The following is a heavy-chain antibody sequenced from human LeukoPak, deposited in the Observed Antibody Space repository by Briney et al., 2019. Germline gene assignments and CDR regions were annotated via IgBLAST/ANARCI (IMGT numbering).Heavy chain of an antibody. CDR1: GYTFTGYY. CDR3: ARQSPGLRGEGVGAFDI. Sequence: GASVKVSCKASGYTFTGYYMHWVRQAPGQGLEWMGWINPNSGGTNYAQKFQGRVTMTRDTSISTAYMELSRLRSDDTAVYYCARQSPGLRGEGVGAFDIWGQGTMVTVSS. D-gene: IGHD3-10*01. J-gene: IGHJ3*02. CDR2: INPNSGGT. V-gene: IGHV1-2*02.